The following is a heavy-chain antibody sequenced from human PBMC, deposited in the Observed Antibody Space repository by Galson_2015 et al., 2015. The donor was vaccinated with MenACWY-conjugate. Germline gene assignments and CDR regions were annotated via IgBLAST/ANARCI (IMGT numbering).Heavy chain of an antibody. CDR2: INWNGVST. CDR1: GFNFDEYG. V-gene: IGHV3-20*04. CDR3: ARDRATVTNYYYYGMDV. Sequence: SLRLSCAASGFNFDEYGMSWVRHAPGMGPEWVSVINWNGVSTDYADSVKGRFTISRDNAVNSLYLQMNSLTAADTALYYCARDRATVTNYYYYGMDVWGQGTTVTVSS. D-gene: IGHD4-17*01. J-gene: IGHJ6*01.